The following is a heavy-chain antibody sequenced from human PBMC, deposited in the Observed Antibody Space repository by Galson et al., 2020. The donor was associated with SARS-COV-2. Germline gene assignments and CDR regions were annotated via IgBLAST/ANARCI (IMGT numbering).Heavy chain of an antibody. CDR1: GFSFSSYG. D-gene: IGHD3-10*01. J-gene: IGHJ4*02. V-gene: IGHV3-33*01. Sequence: GESLKISCAASGFSFSSYGMHWVRQTPVKGLEWVAVIWSDGSEKYYADAVKGRFTISRDNSKNTLYLQMNSLRAEDTAVYYCVREHGFGEVDYWGQGTLVTVSS. CDR3: VREHGFGEVDY. CDR2: IWSDGSEK.